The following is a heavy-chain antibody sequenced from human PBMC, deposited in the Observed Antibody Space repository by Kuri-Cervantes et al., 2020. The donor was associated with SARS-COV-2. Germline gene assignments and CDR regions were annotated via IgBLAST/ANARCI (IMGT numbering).Heavy chain of an antibody. D-gene: IGHD4-17*01. CDR1: GYTFTGYY. V-gene: IGHV1-8*02. CDR3: ARVNGRRGDYWFDP. Sequence: ASVKVSCKASGYTFTGYYMHWVRQAPGQGLEWMGWMNPNSGNTGYAQKFQGRVTMTRNTSISTAYMELSSLRSEDTAVYYCARVNGRRGDYWFDPWGQGTLVTVSS. CDR2: MNPNSGNT. J-gene: IGHJ5*02.